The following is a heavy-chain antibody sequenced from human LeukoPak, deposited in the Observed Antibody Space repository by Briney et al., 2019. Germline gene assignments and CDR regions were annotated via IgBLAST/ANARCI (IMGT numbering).Heavy chain of an antibody. Sequence: KTGESLTISCWASGYSFSNHWIGWARQVPGKGLEWLGVIYPGDSDTRYSPSFQGQVTIAVDESISTTYLHMNYLKASDTGMYYCARGRTAWCSGEACKHNWFDPWGQGTLVTVSS. CDR1: GYSFSNHW. V-gene: IGHV5-51*01. CDR2: IYPGDSDT. CDR3: ARGRTAWCSGEACKHNWFDP. D-gene: IGHD2-15*01. J-gene: IGHJ5*02.